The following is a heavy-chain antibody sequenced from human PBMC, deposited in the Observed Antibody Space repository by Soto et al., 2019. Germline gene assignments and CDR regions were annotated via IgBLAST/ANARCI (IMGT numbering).Heavy chain of an antibody. Sequence: LRLSCAASGFTFSSYAMSWVRQAPGKGLEWLSYIGIGSSTKYYADSVKGRFTISRDNAKNSLYLQMNSLRAEDTAVYYCARDQLYYNDISGRPLNAFDVWGQGKMVTVSS. CDR1: GFTFSSYA. CDR2: IGIGSSTK. D-gene: IGHD3-22*01. CDR3: ARDQLYYNDISGRPLNAFDV. V-gene: IGHV3-48*01. J-gene: IGHJ3*01.